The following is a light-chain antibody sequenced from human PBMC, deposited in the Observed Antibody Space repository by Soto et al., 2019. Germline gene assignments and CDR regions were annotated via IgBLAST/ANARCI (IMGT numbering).Light chain of an antibody. CDR2: AAS. CDR1: QSISTY. CDR3: QQSYTNPIT. J-gene: IGKJ5*01. V-gene: IGKV1-39*01. Sequence: DIQMTQSPSALSASVGDRVTITCRASQSISTYVNWYQQKAGKAPQVLIYAASNLQTGVPSRFSGSGSGTDFTLTINSLQPGDFATYYCQQSYTNPITFGQGTRLEIK.